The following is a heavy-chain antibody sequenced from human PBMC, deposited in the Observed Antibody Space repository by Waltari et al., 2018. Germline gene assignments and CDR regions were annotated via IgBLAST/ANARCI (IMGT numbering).Heavy chain of an antibody. D-gene: IGHD3-10*01. Sequence: EVQLVESGGGLVKPGGSLRLSCAASGFTFSSYSMNWVRQAPGKGLEWVSSISSSSSYIYYADSVKGRFTISRDNAKNSRYLQMNSLRAEDTAVYYCARGHPRGFDYWGQGTLVTVSS. CDR3: ARGHPRGFDY. CDR2: ISSSSSYI. CDR1: GFTFSSYS. J-gene: IGHJ4*02. V-gene: IGHV3-21*01.